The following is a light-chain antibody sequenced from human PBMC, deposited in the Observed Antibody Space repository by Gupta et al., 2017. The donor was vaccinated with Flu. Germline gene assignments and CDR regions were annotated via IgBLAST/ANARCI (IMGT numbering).Light chain of an antibody. CDR1: SSDVGSYNR. CDR2: EVS. Sequence: QSALTQPPSVSGSPGQSVTISCTGTSSDVGSYNRVSWYQQPPGTAPKLMIYEVSNRPAGVPDRFSGSKSGNTASLTISGLQAEDEADYYCSLDTSSSTWVFGGGTKLTVL. J-gene: IGLJ3*02. CDR3: SLDTSSSTWV. V-gene: IGLV2-18*01.